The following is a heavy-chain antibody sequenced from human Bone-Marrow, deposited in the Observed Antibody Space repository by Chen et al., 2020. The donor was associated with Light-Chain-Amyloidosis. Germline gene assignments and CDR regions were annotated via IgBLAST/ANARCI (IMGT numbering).Heavy chain of an antibody. CDR3: AKSSYSSSFFLDAFDI. CDR2: ISWNSGSI. J-gene: IGHJ3*02. Sequence: LVESGGGLVQPGRSLRLSCAASGFTFDDYAMHWVRQAPGKGLEWVSGISWNSGSIGYADSVKGRFTISRDNAKNSLYLQMNSLRAEDTALYYCAKSSYSSSFFLDAFDIRGQGTMVTVSS. D-gene: IGHD6-13*01. V-gene: IGHV3-9*01. CDR1: GFTFDDYA.